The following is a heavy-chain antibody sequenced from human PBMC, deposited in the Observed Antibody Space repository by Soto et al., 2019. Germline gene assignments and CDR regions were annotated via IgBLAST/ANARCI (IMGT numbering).Heavy chain of an antibody. CDR2: IWYDGSNK. CDR1: GFTFSSYG. D-gene: IGHD6-6*01. J-gene: IGHJ6*02. V-gene: IGHV3-33*01. Sequence: PGGSLRLSCAASGFTFSSYGMHWVRQAPGKGLEWVAVIWYDGSNKYYADSEKGRFTISRDNSKNTLYLQMNSLRAEDMAVYYCARDREQYSSSSQEYYYYYYGMDVWGQGTTVTVSS. CDR3: ARDREQYSSSSQEYYYYYYGMDV.